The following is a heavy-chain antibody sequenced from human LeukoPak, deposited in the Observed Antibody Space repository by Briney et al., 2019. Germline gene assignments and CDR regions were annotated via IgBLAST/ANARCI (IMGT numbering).Heavy chain of an antibody. Sequence: GASLRVSCKASGYTFSDCSITWVRQAPGQGLEWMGWISPYNADTNYAQNFQGRVTMTTDRSTRTAYMELRNLRSDDTAVYYCARVTTVTRSPWSWGPKKIGQEVNWFDPWGQGTLITVS. CDR3: ARVTTVTRSPWSWGPKKIGQEVNWFDP. CDR2: ISPYNADT. D-gene: IGHD4-17*01. CDR1: GYTFSDCS. J-gene: IGHJ5*02. V-gene: IGHV1-18*01.